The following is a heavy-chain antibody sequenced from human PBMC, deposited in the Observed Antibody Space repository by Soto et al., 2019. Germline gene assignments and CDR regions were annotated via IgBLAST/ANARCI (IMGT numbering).Heavy chain of an antibody. Sequence: ASVKVSCKASGGTFSSYAISWVRQAPGQGLEWMGWISAYNGNTNYAQKLQGRVTMTTDTSTSTAYMELRSLRSDDTAVYYCAREPYDILTGYTESYGMDVWGQGTTVTVSS. J-gene: IGHJ6*02. CDR3: AREPYDILTGYTESYGMDV. D-gene: IGHD3-9*01. CDR1: GGTFSSYA. CDR2: ISAYNGNT. V-gene: IGHV1-18*01.